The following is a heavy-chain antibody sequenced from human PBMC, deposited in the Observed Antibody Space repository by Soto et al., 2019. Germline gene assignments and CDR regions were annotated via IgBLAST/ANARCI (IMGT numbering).Heavy chain of an antibody. J-gene: IGHJ4*02. V-gene: IGHV4-59*08. CDR1: GGSISSYY. CDR2: IYYSGST. Sequence: ETLSLTCTVSGGSISSYYWSWIRQPPGKGLEWIGYIYYSGSTNYNPSLKSRVTISVDTSKNQFSLKLSSVTAADTAMYYCFSKRFGEISNWGQGTLVTVSS. D-gene: IGHD3-10*01. CDR3: FSKRFGEISN.